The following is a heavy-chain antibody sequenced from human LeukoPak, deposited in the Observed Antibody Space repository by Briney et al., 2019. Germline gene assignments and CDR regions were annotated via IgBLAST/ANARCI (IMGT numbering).Heavy chain of an antibody. CDR1: GGSISSYY. CDR2: IYYSGST. J-gene: IGHJ3*02. V-gene: IGHV4-59*08. CDR3: ARQGVGAFDI. Sequence: SETLSLTCTVSGGSISSYYWSWIRQPPGKGLEWIGYIYYSGSTNYNPPLKSRVTISVDTSKNQFSLKLSSVTAADTAVYYCARQGVGAFDIWGQGTMVTASS. D-gene: IGHD2-8*01.